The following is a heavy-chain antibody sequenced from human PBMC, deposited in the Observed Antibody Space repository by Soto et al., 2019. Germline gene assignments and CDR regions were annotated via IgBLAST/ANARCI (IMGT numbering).Heavy chain of an antibody. J-gene: IGHJ4*02. CDR1: GFTFSTYA. Sequence: PGGSLRLSCAASGFTFSTYAMHWVRQAPGKGLEWVAVISYDGTNKDYADSVKGRFTISRDNSQNTLYLQMNSLRAEDTAVYYCATGGSGYAYWGQGTLVTVSS. V-gene: IGHV3-30*03. CDR2: ISYDGTNK. CDR3: ATGGSGYAY. D-gene: IGHD6-13*01.